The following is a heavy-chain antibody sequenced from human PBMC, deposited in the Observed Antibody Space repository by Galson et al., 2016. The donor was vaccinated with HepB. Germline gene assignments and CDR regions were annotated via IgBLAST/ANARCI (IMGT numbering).Heavy chain of an antibody. V-gene: IGHV3-48*02. CDR2: IGSRISNI. Sequence: SLRLSCATSGFTFSDYSLNWVRQAPGKGLEWVSYIGSRISNIYYAESVKGRFTISRDNVKNSLILQMDSLRDEDTAVYYCTRESYYYYYYMNAWGKGTTVTVSS. CDR3: TRESYYYYYYMNA. CDR1: GFTFSDYS. J-gene: IGHJ6*03.